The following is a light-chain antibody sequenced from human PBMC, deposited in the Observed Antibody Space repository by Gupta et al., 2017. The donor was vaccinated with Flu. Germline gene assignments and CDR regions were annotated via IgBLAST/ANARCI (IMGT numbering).Light chain of an antibody. Sequence: SISCRSSQSLVYSDGNTVLHWFQQRPGQSPRRLIYLVSHRDSVVPDRFSGSGSGTVFTLNISRVEAEDVGVYFCMQVAHWPWAFGQGTKVETK. CDR1: QSLVYSDGNTV. V-gene: IGKV2-30*01. CDR2: LVS. J-gene: IGKJ1*01. CDR3: MQVAHWPWA.